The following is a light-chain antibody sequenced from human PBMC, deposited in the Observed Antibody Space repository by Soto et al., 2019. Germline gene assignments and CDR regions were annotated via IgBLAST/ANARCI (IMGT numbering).Light chain of an antibody. V-gene: IGLV1-47*01. J-gene: IGLJ3*02. Sequence: QAAVTQPPSASGTPGQRVTISCSGSSSNIGSNYVYWYQQLPGTAPKLLIYRNNQRPSGVPDRFSGSKSGTSASLAISGLRSEDEADYYCAAWDDSLSGWVFGGGTKLTVL. CDR1: SSNIGSNY. CDR3: AAWDDSLSGWV. CDR2: RNN.